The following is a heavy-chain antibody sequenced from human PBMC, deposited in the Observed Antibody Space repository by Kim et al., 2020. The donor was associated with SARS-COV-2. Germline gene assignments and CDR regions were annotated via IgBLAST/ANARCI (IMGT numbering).Heavy chain of an antibody. D-gene: IGHD3-22*01. J-gene: IGHJ5*02. CDR2: IYYSGST. CDR3: ARNIGITMIVVVTGWFGP. CDR1: GGSISSGGYY. V-gene: IGHV4-31*03. Sequence: SETLSLTCTVSGGSISSGGYYWSWIRQHPGKGLEWIGYIYYSGSTYYNPSHKSRVTISVDTSKNQFSLKLSSVTAADTAVYYCARNIGITMIVVVTGWFGPWGQGTLVTVSS.